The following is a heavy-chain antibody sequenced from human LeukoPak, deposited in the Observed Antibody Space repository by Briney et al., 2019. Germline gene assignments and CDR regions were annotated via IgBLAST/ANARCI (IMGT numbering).Heavy chain of an antibody. CDR1: GYTLTELS. V-gene: IGHV1-24*01. CDR3: ATLGLTIFGVVIPNWFDP. D-gene: IGHD3-3*01. CDR2: FDPEEGET. Sequence: ASVKVSCKVSGYTLTELSMHWVRQAPGKGLEWMGGFDPEEGETIYAQKFQGRVTMTEDTSTDTAYMELSSLRSEDTAVYYCATLGLTIFGVVIPNWFDPWGQGTLVTVSS. J-gene: IGHJ5*02.